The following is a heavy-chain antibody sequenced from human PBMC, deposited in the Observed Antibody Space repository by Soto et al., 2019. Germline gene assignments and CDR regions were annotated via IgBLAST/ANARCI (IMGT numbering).Heavy chain of an antibody. CDR2: IYWNDDK. V-gene: IGHV2-5*01. CDR3: AHRLGIFGVVSAKDNWFDP. J-gene: IGHJ5*02. CDR1: GFSLSTSGVG. Sequence: SGPTLVNPTQTLTLTCTFSGFSLSTSGVGVGWIRQPPGKALEWLALIYWNDDKRYSPSLKSRLTITKDTSKNQVVLTMTNMDPVDTATYYCAHRLGIFGVVSAKDNWFDPWGQGTLVTVSS. D-gene: IGHD3-3*01.